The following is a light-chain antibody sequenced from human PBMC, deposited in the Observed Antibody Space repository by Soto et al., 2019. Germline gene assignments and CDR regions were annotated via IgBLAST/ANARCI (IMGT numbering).Light chain of an antibody. V-gene: IGLV2-8*01. CDR3: SSYAGSNSFVV. J-gene: IGLJ2*01. CDR1: RRDVGDYNY. CDR2: EVS. Sequence: QSALTQPPSASGSPGQSVTISCTGTRRDVGDYNYVSWYQHHPGKAPKLMIYEVSKRPSGVPDRFSGSKSGNTASLTVSGLQADDEADYYCSSYAGSNSFVVFGGGTKLTVL.